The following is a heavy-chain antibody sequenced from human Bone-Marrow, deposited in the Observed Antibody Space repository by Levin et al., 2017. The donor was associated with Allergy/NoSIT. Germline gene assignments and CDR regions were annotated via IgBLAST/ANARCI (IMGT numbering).Heavy chain of an antibody. V-gene: IGHV3-11*01. D-gene: IGHD2-15*01. CDR1: GFTFSDYY. CDR2: ISSSDNTI. J-gene: IGHJ6*02. CDR3: ARAGYCGVASCQFYYYGMDV. Sequence: KAGGSLRLSCAASGFTFSDYYMSWIRQAPGRGLEFLSYISSSDNTIYYADSVRGRFTISRDNTKNSLSLQMNSLRAEDTAVYYCARAGYCGVASCQFYYYGMDVWGQGTTVTVSS.